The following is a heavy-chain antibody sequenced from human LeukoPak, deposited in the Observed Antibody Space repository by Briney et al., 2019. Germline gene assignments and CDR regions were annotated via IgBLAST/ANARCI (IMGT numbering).Heavy chain of an antibody. V-gene: IGHV4-38-2*01. Sequence: SETLSLTCDVSGYSISSGFYWGWIRQPPGQGLEWIGSVFHSGSTYYNPSLKGRVTISVDTSNNQFSLKLSSVTATDTAVYYCAADGSYLPELGYFDFWGQGTLVTVSS. D-gene: IGHD1-14*01. CDR3: AADGSYLPELGYFDF. CDR1: GYSISSGFY. CDR2: VFHSGST. J-gene: IGHJ4*02.